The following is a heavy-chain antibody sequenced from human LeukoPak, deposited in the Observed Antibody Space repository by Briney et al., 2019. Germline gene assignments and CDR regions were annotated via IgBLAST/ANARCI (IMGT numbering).Heavy chain of an antibody. CDR2: IYYSGST. V-gene: IGHV4-59*01. Sequence: PSETLSLTCTVSGGSISSYYWSWIRQPPGKGLEWIGYIYYSGSTNYNPSLKSRVTISVKTSKNQFSLKLSSETAADTAVYYCARVTGYMIEDYFDYWGQGTLVTVSS. J-gene: IGHJ4*02. CDR3: ARVTGYMIEDYFDY. D-gene: IGHD3-22*01. CDR1: GGSISSYY.